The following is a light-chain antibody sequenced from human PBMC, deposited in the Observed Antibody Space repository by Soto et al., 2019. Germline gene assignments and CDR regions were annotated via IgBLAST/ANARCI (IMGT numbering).Light chain of an antibody. J-gene: IGLJ7*01. Sequence: QSALTQPRSVSGAPGQSVTISCTGGSSDVGNNKYVSWYQQHPGKAPKLIIYDVAKRPSAVPDRFSGYKSGSTASLTISGLQPEDEADYYCCSYADNYVFGSGTQLTVL. CDR3: CSYADNYV. V-gene: IGLV2-11*01. CDR1: SSDVGNNKY. CDR2: DVA.